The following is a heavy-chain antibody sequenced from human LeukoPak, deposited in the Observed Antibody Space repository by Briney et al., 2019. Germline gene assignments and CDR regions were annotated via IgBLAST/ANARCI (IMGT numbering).Heavy chain of an antibody. CDR3: AKGAAQQQLVYDY. V-gene: IGHV3-23*01. CDR1: GFTVSSKY. D-gene: IGHD6-13*01. Sequence: GGSLRLSCAASGFTVSSKYMSWVRQAPGKGLEWVSAISGSGEYTHYADSVKGRFTISRDNSKNTLYLQMNSLRAEDAAVYYCAKGAAQQQLVYDYWGQGTLVTVSS. CDR2: ISGSGEYT. J-gene: IGHJ4*02.